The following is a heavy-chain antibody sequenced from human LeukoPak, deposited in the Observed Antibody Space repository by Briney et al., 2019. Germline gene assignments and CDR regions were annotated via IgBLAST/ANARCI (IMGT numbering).Heavy chain of an antibody. CDR1: GFTFRSYW. CDR2: IREDGRET. V-gene: IGHV3-7*01. J-gene: IGHJ2*01. D-gene: IGHD4-17*01. CDR3: ARVHTVTGRGHWYFDL. Sequence: GGSLRLSCAASGFTFRSYWMSWVRQAPGKGLEWVANIREDGRETFYVDSVKGRFTISRDNGKDSLDLQMNSLRAEDAGLYYCARVHTVTGRGHWYFDLWGRGTLVTVS.